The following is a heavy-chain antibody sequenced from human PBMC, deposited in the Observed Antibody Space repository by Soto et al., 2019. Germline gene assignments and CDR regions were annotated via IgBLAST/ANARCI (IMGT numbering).Heavy chain of an antibody. Sequence: GASVKVSCKASGYTFTSYAMHWVRQAPGQRLEWMGWINAGNGNTKYSQKFQGRVTITRDTSASTAYMELSSLRAEDTAVYYCARDIVDSSGYSMTFDYWGQGTLVTVSS. V-gene: IGHV1-3*01. J-gene: IGHJ4*02. CDR3: ARDIVDSSGYSMTFDY. CDR2: INAGNGNT. CDR1: GYTFTSYA. D-gene: IGHD3-22*01.